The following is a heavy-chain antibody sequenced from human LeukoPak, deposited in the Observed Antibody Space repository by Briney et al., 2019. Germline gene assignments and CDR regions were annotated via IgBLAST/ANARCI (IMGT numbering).Heavy chain of an antibody. CDR1: GYTFTSYG. CDR2: ISAYNGNT. D-gene: IGHD2-15*01. Sequence: ASVKVSCKASGYTFTSYGISWVRQAPGQGLEWMGWISAYNGNTNYAQKLQGRVTMTTDTSTSTAYMELRSLRSDDTAVYYCARDVVVVVAATRHNWFDPWGQGTLVTVSS. CDR3: ARDVVVVVAATRHNWFDP. J-gene: IGHJ5*02. V-gene: IGHV1-18*01.